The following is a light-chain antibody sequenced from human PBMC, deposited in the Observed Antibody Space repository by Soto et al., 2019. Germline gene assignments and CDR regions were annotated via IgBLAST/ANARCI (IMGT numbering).Light chain of an antibody. V-gene: IGLV2-14*03. CDR1: SSDVGAYNH. CDR3: SAHASRSTLI. CDR2: DVS. J-gene: IGLJ2*01. Sequence: QSALTQPASVSGSPGQSTTISCTGTSSDVGAYNHISWYQQHPGKAPQLMIYDVSNRPSGVSNRFSGFKSGNTASLTISGLQAEDEADYYCSAHASRSTLIFGGGTKVTVL.